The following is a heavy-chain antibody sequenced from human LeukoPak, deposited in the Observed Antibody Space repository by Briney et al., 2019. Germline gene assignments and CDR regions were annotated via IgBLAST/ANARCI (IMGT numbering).Heavy chain of an antibody. CDR2: IIPIFGTA. CDR3: AIPEYDSSGIIT. D-gene: IGHD3-22*01. V-gene: IGHV1-69*13. CDR1: GYTFTSYY. Sequence: SVKVSCKASGYTFTSYYMHWVRQAPGQGLEWMGGIIPIFGTANYAQKFQGRVTITGDESTSTAYMELSSLRSEDTAVYYCAIPEYDSSGIITWGQGTLVTVSS. J-gene: IGHJ5*02.